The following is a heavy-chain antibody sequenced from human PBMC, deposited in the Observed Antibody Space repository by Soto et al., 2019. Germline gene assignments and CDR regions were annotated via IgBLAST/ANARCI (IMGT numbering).Heavy chain of an antibody. CDR2: IYYSGST. Sequence: PSETLSLTCTVSRGSVSSGSYYWSWIRQPPGKGLEWIGYIYYSGSTYYNPSLKGRVTMSVDKSKNQFSLKLSSVTAADTAVYYCARSPDSSGYYPRSYYYRMDVWGQGTTVTVSS. J-gene: IGHJ6*02. V-gene: IGHV4-61*01. D-gene: IGHD3-22*01. CDR3: ARSPDSSGYYPRSYYYRMDV. CDR1: RGSVSSGSYY.